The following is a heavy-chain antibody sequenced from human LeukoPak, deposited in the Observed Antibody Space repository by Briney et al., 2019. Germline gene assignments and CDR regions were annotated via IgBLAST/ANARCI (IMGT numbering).Heavy chain of an antibody. CDR2: IYYSGST. V-gene: IGHV4-31*03. CDR3: ARSTVPYYFDY. J-gene: IGHJ4*01. CDR1: GVSITSGGYY. Sequence: SETLSLTCTVSGVSITSGGYYWSWIRQHPGKGLEWIGYIYYSGSTYYNPSLKSRVTISVDTSKNQFSLKLNSVTAADTAVYYCARSTVPYYFDYWGQGTLVTVSS. D-gene: IGHD4-17*01.